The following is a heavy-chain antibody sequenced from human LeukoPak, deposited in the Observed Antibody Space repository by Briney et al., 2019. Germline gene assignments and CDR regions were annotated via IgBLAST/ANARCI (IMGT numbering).Heavy chain of an antibody. CDR2: ISHDGSNK. CDR1: GFTFSTYG. D-gene: IGHD2-15*01. Sequence: GGSLRLSCAASGFTFSTYGMHWVRQAPGKGLEWVAVISHDGSNKYYADSVKGRFTISRDNSKNTLYLQMNSLSAEDTAVYYCAKDRRGYCSGGSCYYNFDYWGQGTLVTVSA. CDR3: AKDRRGYCSGGSCYYNFDY. J-gene: IGHJ4*02. V-gene: IGHV3-30*18.